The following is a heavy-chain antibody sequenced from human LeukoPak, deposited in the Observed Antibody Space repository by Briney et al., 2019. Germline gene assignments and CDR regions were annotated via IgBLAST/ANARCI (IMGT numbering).Heavy chain of an antibody. V-gene: IGHV1-2*02. CDR3: AGLGSTVKGRIDP. CDR2: ISTDSGDA. D-gene: IGHD5/OR15-5a*01. J-gene: IGHJ5*02. Sequence: ASVKVSCKASGYHFTGYHVHWVRQAPGQGLEWMGRISTDSGDADIAQKFQGRVTMTRDTSISTAYMELSRLSSDDSAVYYCAGLGSTVKGRIDPWGQGTSVTVSS. CDR1: GYHFTGYH.